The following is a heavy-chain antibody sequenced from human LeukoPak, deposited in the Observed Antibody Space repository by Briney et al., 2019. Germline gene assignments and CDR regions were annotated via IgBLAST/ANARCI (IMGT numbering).Heavy chain of an antibody. V-gene: IGHV4-34*01. CDR3: ARGGSSCSSTSCPLPYYFDY. CDR2: INHSGST. CDR1: YY. J-gene: IGHJ4*02. Sequence: YYXXWIRQPPXKGLEWIGEINHSGSTNYNPSLKSRVTISVDTSKNQLSLKLSSVTAADTAVYYCARGGSSCSSTSCPLPYYFDYWGQGTLVTVSS. D-gene: IGHD2-2*01.